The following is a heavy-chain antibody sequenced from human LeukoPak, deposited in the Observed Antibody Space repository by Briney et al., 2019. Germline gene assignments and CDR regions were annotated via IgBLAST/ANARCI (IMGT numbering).Heavy chain of an antibody. CDR2: ISGSGDTT. J-gene: IGHJ4*02. D-gene: IGHD6-19*01. V-gene: IGHV3-23*01. Sequence: PGGSLRLSCAASGFTFSNYAMTWVRQGPGKGLEWVPGISGSGDTTYYADSEKGRFTTSRDNFRNTLYPQMNSLTVADTAVYFCARESFKAVAGYLDYWGQGILVTVSS. CDR1: GFTFSNYA. CDR3: ARESFKAVAGYLDY.